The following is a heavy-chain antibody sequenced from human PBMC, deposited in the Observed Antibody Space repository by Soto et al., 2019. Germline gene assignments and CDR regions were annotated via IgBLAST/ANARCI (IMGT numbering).Heavy chain of an antibody. CDR3: ARPQYSSSEDPLQPLPDY. CDR1: GFTFSSYS. Sequence: GGSLRLSCAASGFTFSSYSMNWVRQAPGKGLEWVSSISSSSSYIYYADSVKGRFTISRDNAKNSLYLQMNSLRAEDTAVYYCARPQYSSSEDPLQPLPDYWGQGTLVTVSS. CDR2: ISSSSSYI. J-gene: IGHJ4*02. D-gene: IGHD6-6*01. V-gene: IGHV3-21*01.